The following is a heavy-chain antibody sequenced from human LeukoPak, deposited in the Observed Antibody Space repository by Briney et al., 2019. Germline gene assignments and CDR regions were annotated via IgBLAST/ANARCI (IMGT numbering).Heavy chain of an antibody. Sequence: PGGSLRLSCTASGFTFSTYWMNWVRQARGKGLEWVANIKEDGSEKYYVDSVKGRFTISRDNAKNSLYLQMNSLRPEDTAVYSCARSRGVAGTSEFDPWGQGTLVTVSS. CDR2: IKEDGSEK. J-gene: IGHJ5*02. V-gene: IGHV3-7*01. CDR1: GFTFSTYW. CDR3: ARSRGVAGTSEFDP. D-gene: IGHD6-19*01.